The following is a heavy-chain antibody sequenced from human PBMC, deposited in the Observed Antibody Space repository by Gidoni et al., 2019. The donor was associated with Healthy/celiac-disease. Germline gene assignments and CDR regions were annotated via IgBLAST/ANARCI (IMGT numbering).Heavy chain of an antibody. CDR2: IYYSGST. V-gene: IGHV4-39*07. CDR1: GGSISSSSYY. D-gene: IGHD6-19*01. Sequence: QLQLQESGPGLVKPSETLSLTCTVSGGSISSSSYYWGWIRQPPGKGLEWIGSIYYSGSTSYNPSLKSRVTISVDTSKNQFSLKLSSVTAADTAVYYCARGTYSSGWYGYFDYWGQGTLVTVSS. J-gene: IGHJ4*02. CDR3: ARGTYSSGWYGYFDY.